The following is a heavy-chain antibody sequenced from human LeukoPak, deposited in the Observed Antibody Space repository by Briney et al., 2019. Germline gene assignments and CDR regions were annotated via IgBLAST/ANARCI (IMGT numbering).Heavy chain of an antibody. Sequence: SETLSLTCTVSGGSLSSYYWRWIRQPPGKGLEWIGYIYYIGSTNYYPSLKSRVTISVDTSKNQFSLKLSSVTAADTAVYYCARSPLEGYDFWSGYLYYFDYWGQGTLVTVSS. D-gene: IGHD3-3*01. CDR3: ARSPLEGYDFWSGYLYYFDY. CDR2: IYYIGST. J-gene: IGHJ4*02. V-gene: IGHV4-59*01. CDR1: GGSLSSYY.